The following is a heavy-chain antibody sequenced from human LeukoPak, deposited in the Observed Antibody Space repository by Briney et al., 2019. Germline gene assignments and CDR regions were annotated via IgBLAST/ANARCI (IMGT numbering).Heavy chain of an antibody. Sequence: GGSLRLSCAASGFTLSSYAMSWVRQAPGKGLEWVSAISGSGGSTYYADSVKGRFTISRDNSKNTLYLQMNSLRAEDTAVYYCAKVLGSSGWRLQFDYWGQGTLVTVSS. CDR3: AKVLGSSGWRLQFDY. V-gene: IGHV3-23*01. CDR1: GFTLSSYA. CDR2: ISGSGGST. J-gene: IGHJ4*02. D-gene: IGHD6-19*01.